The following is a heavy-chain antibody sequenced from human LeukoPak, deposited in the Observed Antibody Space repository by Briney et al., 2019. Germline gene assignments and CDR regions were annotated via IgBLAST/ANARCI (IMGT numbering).Heavy chain of an antibody. CDR3: ARDEYESSGYYYGDAFDV. J-gene: IGHJ3*01. D-gene: IGHD3-22*01. V-gene: IGHV4-59*12. Sequence: SETLSLTCTVSGGSISSYYWSWIRQPPGKGLEWIGYIYYSGSTNYNPSLKSRVTISVDTSKNQFSLKLSSVTAADTAVYYCARDEYESSGYYYGDAFDVWGQGTEVTVSS. CDR2: IYYSGST. CDR1: GGSISSYY.